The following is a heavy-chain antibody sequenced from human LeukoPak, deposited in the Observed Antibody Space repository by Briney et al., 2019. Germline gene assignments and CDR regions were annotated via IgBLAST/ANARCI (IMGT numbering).Heavy chain of an antibody. CDR1: GYTFTGYY. V-gene: IGHV1-2*02. J-gene: IGHJ5*02. CDR2: INPNSGGT. Sequence: GASVKVSCEASGYTFTGYYMHWVRQAPGQGLEWMGWINPNSGGTNYAQKFQGRVTMTRDTSISTAYMELSRLRSDDTAVYYCARGEIAAEGRFDPWGQGTLVTVSS. D-gene: IGHD6-13*01. CDR3: ARGEIAAEGRFDP.